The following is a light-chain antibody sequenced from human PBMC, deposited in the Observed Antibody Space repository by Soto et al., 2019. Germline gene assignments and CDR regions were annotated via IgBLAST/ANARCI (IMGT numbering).Light chain of an antibody. CDR1: SSGVGGYNY. Sequence: QSVVTQPPSASGSPGQSVTISCTGTSSGVGGYNYVSWYQQHPGKAPKLLIYEVTKRPSGVPDRFSGSKSGNTASLTVSGLQPDDESDYYCSSYAASKTLVFGGGTKLTVL. CDR3: SSYAASKTLV. V-gene: IGLV2-8*01. CDR2: EVT. J-gene: IGLJ3*02.